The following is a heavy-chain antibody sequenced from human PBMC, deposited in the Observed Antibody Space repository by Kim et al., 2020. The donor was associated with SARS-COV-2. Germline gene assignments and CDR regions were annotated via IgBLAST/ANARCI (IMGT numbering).Heavy chain of an antibody. CDR3: ARDRFPVGAPDY. J-gene: IGHJ4*02. CDR2: I. V-gene: IGHV3-21*01. Sequence: IYYADSVKGRFTISRDNAKNSLYLQMNSLRAEDTAVYYCARDRFPVGAPDYWGQGTLVTVSS. D-gene: IGHD1-26*01.